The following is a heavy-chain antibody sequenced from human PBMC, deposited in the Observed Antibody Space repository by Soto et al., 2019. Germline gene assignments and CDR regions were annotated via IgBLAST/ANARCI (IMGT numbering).Heavy chain of an antibody. J-gene: IGHJ6*02. CDR2: IYYSGST. V-gene: IGHV4-39*01. CDR3: ASLNTVTTFYYYGMDV. D-gene: IGHD4-4*01. CDR1: GGSISSSSYY. Sequence: XETLSLTCTVSGGSISSSSYYWGWIRQPPGKGLEWIGSIYYSGSTYYNPSLKSRVTISVDTSKNQFSLKLSSVTAADTAVYYCASLNTVTTFYYYGMDVWGQGTTVTVSS.